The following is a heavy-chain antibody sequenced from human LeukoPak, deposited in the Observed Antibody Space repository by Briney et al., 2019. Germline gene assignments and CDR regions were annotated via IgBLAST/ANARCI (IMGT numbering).Heavy chain of an antibody. CDR3: ARGPSRPYYDFWCGYYFNY. D-gene: IGHD3-3*01. CDR1: GYTFTSYD. J-gene: IGHJ4*02. Sequence: ASVKVSCKASGYTFTSYDINWVRQATGHGLEWMGWMNPNSGNTGYAQKFQGRVTITRNTSISTAYMELSSLRSEDTAVYYCARGPSRPYYDFWCGYYFNYWGQGTLVTVSS. V-gene: IGHV1-8*03. CDR2: MNPNSGNT.